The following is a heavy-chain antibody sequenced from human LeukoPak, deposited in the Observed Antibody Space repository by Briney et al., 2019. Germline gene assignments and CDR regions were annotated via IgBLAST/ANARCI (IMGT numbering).Heavy chain of an antibody. CDR1: GGSFSSYA. D-gene: IGHD4-23*01. CDR3: AREGYGGNAYFYYYGMDV. J-gene: IGHJ6*02. Sequence: VKVSCKASGGSFSSYAISWVRQAPGQGLEWMGRIIPIFGIANYAQKFQGRVTITADKSTSTAYMELSSLRSEDTAVYYCAREGYGGNAYFYYYGMDVWGQGTTVTVSS. CDR2: IIPIFGIA. V-gene: IGHV1-69*04.